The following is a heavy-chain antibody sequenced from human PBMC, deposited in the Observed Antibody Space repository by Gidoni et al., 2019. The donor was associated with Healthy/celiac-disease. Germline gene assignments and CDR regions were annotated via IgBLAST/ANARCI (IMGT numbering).Heavy chain of an antibody. J-gene: IGHJ4*02. D-gene: IGHD4-17*01. CDR2: ISGSSSTI. CDR1: GFPFRSYS. Sequence: EVQLVESGGGLVQPGGSLRLSCAASGFPFRSYSINWVRQAPGKGLEWVSYISGSSSTIYYADSVKGRFTISRDNAKNSLYLQMNSLRDEDTAVYYCARDLSGDYVNYFDYWGQGTLVTVSS. V-gene: IGHV3-48*02. CDR3: ARDLSGDYVNYFDY.